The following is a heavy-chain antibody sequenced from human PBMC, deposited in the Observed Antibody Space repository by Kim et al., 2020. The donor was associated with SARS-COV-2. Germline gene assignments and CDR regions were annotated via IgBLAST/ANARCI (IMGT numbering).Heavy chain of an antibody. D-gene: IGHD3-10*01. V-gene: IGHV3-7*03. CDR2: IKQDGSGK. CDR3: ARVAPITMVRGVIPYYYYGMDV. J-gene: IGHJ6*02. Sequence: NIKQDGSGKYYVDSVKGRFTISRDNAKNSLYLQMNSLRAEDTAVYYCARVAPITMVRGVIPYYYYGMDVWGQGTTVTVSS.